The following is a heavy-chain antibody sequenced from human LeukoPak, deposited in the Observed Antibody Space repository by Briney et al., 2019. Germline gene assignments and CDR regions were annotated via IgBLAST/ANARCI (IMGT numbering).Heavy chain of an antibody. D-gene: IGHD3-10*01. V-gene: IGHV3-74*01. Sequence: GGSLRLSCEASGLTFSKSWMHWVRQAPGKGLVWVSRINNEGTTTSYADPVKGRFIISRDNAKNTLYLQMNSLRADDTAVYYCARVSGWGTNEYYQYWGQGTLVTVRS. CDR2: INNEGTTT. J-gene: IGHJ1*01. CDR1: GLTFSKSW. CDR3: ARVSGWGTNEYYQY.